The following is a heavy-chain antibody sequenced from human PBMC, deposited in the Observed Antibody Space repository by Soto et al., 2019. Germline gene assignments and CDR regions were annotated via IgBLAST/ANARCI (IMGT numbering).Heavy chain of an antibody. Sequence: QVQLVESGGGVVQPGRSLRLSCAASGFTFSSYGMHWVRQAPGKGLEWVAVISYDGSNKYYADSVKGRFTISRDNSKNTLYLQMNSLRAEDTAVYYCAKDNWRGYFDYWGQGTLVTVSS. V-gene: IGHV3-30*18. D-gene: IGHD3-10*01. CDR2: ISYDGSNK. CDR3: AKDNWRGYFDY. CDR1: GFTFSSYG. J-gene: IGHJ4*02.